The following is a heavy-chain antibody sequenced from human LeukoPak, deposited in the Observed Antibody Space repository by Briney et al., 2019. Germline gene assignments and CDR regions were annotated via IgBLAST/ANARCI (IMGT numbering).Heavy chain of an antibody. CDR3: ARDPYSGGYGAYYYYYMDV. D-gene: IGHD6-19*01. CDR2: IESNGCDK. Sequence: GGSLRLSCAASGFSFSIYWMSWIRQTPGKGLEYVANIESNGCDKYYVDSVKGRFTISRDNAKNSLYLQMNSLRDEDTAVYYCARDPYSGGYGAYYYYYMDVWGKGTTVTVSS. J-gene: IGHJ6*03. V-gene: IGHV3-7*01. CDR1: GFSFSIYW.